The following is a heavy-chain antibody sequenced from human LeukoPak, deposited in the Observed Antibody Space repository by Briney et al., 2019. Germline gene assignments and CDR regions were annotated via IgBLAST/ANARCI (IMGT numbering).Heavy chain of an antibody. Sequence: GASVKVSCKASGYTFTSYGISWVRQAPGQGLEWMGWISAYNGNTNYAQKLQGRVTMTTDTSTSTAYMELRSLRSDDTAVYYCARGSLVVVAATGLDYWGQGTLVTVSS. CDR1: GYTFTSYG. V-gene: IGHV1-18*01. J-gene: IGHJ4*02. CDR2: ISAYNGNT. CDR3: ARGSLVVVAATGLDY. D-gene: IGHD2-15*01.